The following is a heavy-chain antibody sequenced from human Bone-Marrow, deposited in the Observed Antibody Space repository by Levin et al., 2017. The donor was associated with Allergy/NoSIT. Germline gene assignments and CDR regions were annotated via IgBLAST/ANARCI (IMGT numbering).Heavy chain of an antibody. CDR2: ISYDGSNI. D-gene: IGHD6-13*01. CDR1: GFTFKSYG. Sequence: SCAASGFTFKSYGMHWVRQAPGKGLEWVSVISYDGSNIYYADSVQGRFTISRDNSKNTLYLQMNSLRVDDTAVYYCAKETGYASRRDFDYWGQGTLVTVSS. J-gene: IGHJ4*02. V-gene: IGHV3-30*18. CDR3: AKETGYASRRDFDY.